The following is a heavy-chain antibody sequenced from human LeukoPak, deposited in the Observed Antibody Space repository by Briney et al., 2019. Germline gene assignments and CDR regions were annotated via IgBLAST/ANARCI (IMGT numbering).Heavy chain of an antibody. CDR1: GYSFAAYY. CDR2: INPQSGGT. CDR3: ARDNNSATDY. Sequence: ASVKVSCKASGYSFAAYYLHWVRQAPGQGLEWMGWINPQSGGTSSAQKFQGRVTMARDTSITTGYMKLNGLTPDDTAVYYCARDNNSATDYWGQGTLVTVSS. J-gene: IGHJ4*02. D-gene: IGHD1/OR15-1a*01. V-gene: IGHV1-2*02.